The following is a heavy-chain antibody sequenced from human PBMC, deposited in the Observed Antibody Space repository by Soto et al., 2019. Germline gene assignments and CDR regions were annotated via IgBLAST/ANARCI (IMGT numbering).Heavy chain of an antibody. Sequence: SETLSLTCSVSGGSINSGRSSWNWIRQSPGKGLEWIAYIYHSGSTYYNPSLKSRVTISVDRSENQFSLKLTSVTAADAAVYYCVRESTTSGPNWFDTWGPGILVTVSS. CDR1: GGSINSGRSS. J-gene: IGHJ5*02. V-gene: IGHV4-30-2*06. D-gene: IGHD1-1*01. CDR2: IYHSGST. CDR3: VRESTTSGPNWFDT.